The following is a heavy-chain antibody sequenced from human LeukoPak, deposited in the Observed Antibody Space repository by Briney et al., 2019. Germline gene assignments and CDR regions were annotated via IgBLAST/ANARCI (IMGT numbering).Heavy chain of an antibody. CDR3: AKDIGYSYTGFDY. Sequence: PGGSLRLSCAASGFTLDDYAMRCVRQAPGKGLEWVSGISLNSGSIGYADSVKGRFTISRDNAKNSLYLQMNSLRAEDTALYYCAKDIGYSYTGFDYWGQGTLVTVSS. CDR2: ISLNSGSI. D-gene: IGHD5-18*01. CDR1: GFTLDDYA. V-gene: IGHV3-9*01. J-gene: IGHJ4*02.